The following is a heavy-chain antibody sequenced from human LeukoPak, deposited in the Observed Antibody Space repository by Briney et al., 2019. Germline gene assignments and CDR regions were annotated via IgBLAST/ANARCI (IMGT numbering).Heavy chain of an antibody. CDR2: VYTSGRT. CDR1: GGSISGGNYY. CDR3: ARVSTLDGIVLDS. J-gene: IGHJ4*02. Sequence: PSETLSLTCTVSGGSISGGNYYWSWIRQPAGEGLYWIGRVYTSGRTNYNPSLRNRVSMSLDTSKNQFSLTLSSVTAADTAVYYCARVSTLDGIVLDSWGQGILVTVSP. V-gene: IGHV4-61*02. D-gene: IGHD2-15*01.